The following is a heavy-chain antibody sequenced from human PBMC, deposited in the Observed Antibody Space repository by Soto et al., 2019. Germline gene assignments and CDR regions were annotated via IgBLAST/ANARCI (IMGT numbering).Heavy chain of an antibody. CDR1: GFTFSSYA. D-gene: IGHD3-3*02. CDR3: ANISSWAHYYYTDV. Sequence: PGGSLRLSCAASGFTFSSYAMSWVRQAPGKGLEWVSVISGSGDTTNYADSVKDRFTISRDNSKNSLYLQMNSLRVEDTAIYYCANISSWAHYYYTDVWCTGIMVTLSS. J-gene: IGHJ6*03. CDR2: ISGSGDTT. V-gene: IGHV3-23*01.